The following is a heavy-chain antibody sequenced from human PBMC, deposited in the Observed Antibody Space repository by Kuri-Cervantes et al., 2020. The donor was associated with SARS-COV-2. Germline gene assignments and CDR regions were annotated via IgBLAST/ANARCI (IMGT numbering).Heavy chain of an antibody. D-gene: IGHD1-26*01. CDR3: ARVHKAGATYYYYYMDV. V-gene: IGHV3-21*01. CDR1: GFTFSSYE. J-gene: IGHJ6*03. CDR2: ISSSSSYI. Sequence: GGSLRLSCAASGFTFSSYEMNWVRQAPGKGLEWVSSISSSSSYIYYADSVKGRFTISRDNAKNSLYLQMNSLRAEDTAVYYCARVHKAGATYYYYYMDVWGKGTTVTVSS.